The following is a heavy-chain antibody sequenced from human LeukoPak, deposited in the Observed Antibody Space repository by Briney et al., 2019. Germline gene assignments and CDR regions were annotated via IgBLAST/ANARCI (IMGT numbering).Heavy chain of an antibody. V-gene: IGHV4-59*01. CDR1: GGSISSYY. J-gene: IGHJ4*02. D-gene: IGHD6-6*01. CDR3: ARASSIAARAVDY. Sequence: SETLSLTCTVSGGSISSYYWSWIRQPPGKGLEWIGYIYYSGSTNYNPSLKSRVTISVDTSKNQFSLKLSSVTAADTAVYYCARASSIAARAVDYWGQGTLVTVSS. CDR2: IYYSGST.